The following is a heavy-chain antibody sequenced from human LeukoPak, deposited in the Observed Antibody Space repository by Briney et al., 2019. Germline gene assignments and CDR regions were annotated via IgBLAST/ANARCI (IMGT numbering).Heavy chain of an antibody. Sequence: GGSLRLSCAASGFTVSSNYMSWVRQAPGKGLEWVSIMYTSGSTYYADSVKGRFTISRDNSNNTLYLQMNRLRADDTAVYYCATGDFDYWGQGTLVTVSS. J-gene: IGHJ4*02. CDR3: ATGDFDY. CDR1: GFTVSSNY. V-gene: IGHV3-53*01. CDR2: MYTSGST.